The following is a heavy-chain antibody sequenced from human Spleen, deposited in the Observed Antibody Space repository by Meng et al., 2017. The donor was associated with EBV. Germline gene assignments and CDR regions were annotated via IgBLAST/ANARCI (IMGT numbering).Heavy chain of an antibody. CDR2: CDPEEGET. Sequence: GGEGLSQWVHGTFSCTDSGYTLTSCGISWVRQAHGKGVEWMGSCDPEEGETIDEQTFQGRVTMTEDTSTNIGYMELSRRRSEDTAVYYCARDSPSTTGAPTCDYWGQGTLVTVSS. V-gene: IGHV1-24*01. J-gene: IGHJ4*02. CDR1: GYTLTSCG. D-gene: IGHD1-1*01. CDR3: ARDSPSTTGAPTCDY.